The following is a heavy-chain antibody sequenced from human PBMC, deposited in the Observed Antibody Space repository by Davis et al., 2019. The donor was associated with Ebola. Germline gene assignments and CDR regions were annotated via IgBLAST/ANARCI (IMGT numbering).Heavy chain of an antibody. D-gene: IGHD3-10*01. J-gene: IGHJ4*02. CDR2: IHTDGSST. Sequence: GESLKISCAASGFTFSSYWMHWVRQAPGKGLFWVSRIHTDGSSTNYADSVRGRFTISRDIAKNTVYLQMNSLRDDDTAVYYCTRARFGELESFDHWGQGTLVTVSS. CDR3: TRARFGELESFDH. V-gene: IGHV3-74*01. CDR1: GFTFSSYW.